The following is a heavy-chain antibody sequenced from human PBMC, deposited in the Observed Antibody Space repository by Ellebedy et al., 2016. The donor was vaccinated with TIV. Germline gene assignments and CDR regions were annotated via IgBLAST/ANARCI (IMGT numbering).Heavy chain of an antibody. J-gene: IGHJ4*02. CDR2: IIPIFGTA. D-gene: IGHD2-2*01. CDR1: GGTFSSYA. Sequence: AASVKVSCKASGGTFSSYAISWVRQAPGQGLEWMGWIIPIFGTANYAQKFQGRVTITADESTSTAYMELISLRSEDTAVYYCAREDIVVVPAAMYPWGQGTLVTVSS. CDR3: AREDIVVVPAAMYP. V-gene: IGHV1-69*13.